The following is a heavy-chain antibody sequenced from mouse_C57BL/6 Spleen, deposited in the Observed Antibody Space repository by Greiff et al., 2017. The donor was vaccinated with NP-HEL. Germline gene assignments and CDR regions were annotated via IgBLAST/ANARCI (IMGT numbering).Heavy chain of an antibody. D-gene: IGHD1-1*01. Sequence: DVKLVESGGGLVKPGGSLKLSCAASGFTFSDYGMHWVRQAPEKGLEWVAYISSGSSTIYYADTVKGRFTISRDNAKNTLFLQMTSLRSEDTAMYYCASRGPYGSSFFAYWGQGTLVTVSA. CDR1: GFTFSDYG. CDR2: ISSGSSTI. J-gene: IGHJ3*01. CDR3: ASRGPYGSSFFAY. V-gene: IGHV5-17*01.